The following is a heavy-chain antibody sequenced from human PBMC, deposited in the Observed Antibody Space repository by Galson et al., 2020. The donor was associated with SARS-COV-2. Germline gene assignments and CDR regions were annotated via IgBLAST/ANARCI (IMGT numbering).Heavy chain of an antibody. Sequence: SETLSLTCTVSGYSISSGYYWGWIRQPPGKGLEWIGSFYHGGSTYHNPSLRSRVTISVDTSKNQFSLRLSSVTAADTAVYSCARDGYASGSFDYCGQGTLVTGSS. CDR3: ARDGYASGSFDY. CDR2: FYHGGST. CDR1: GYSISSGYY. V-gene: IGHV4-38-2*02. D-gene: IGHD3-10*01. J-gene: IGHJ4*02.